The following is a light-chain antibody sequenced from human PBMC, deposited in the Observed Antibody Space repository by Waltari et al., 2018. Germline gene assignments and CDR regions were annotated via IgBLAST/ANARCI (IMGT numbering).Light chain of an antibody. V-gene: IGKV3-15*01. CDR3: HQYNDWPQT. CDR2: AVS. J-gene: IGKJ2*01. CDR1: QSFTNN. Sequence: EIVMTQSPATLSVSPGERATLSCRASQSFTNNLAWYQQKPGQPPRLLIYAVSTRAAGIPARISGSGSGTEFTLTISGLQSEDFAVYYCHQYNDWPQTFGQGTKLDIK.